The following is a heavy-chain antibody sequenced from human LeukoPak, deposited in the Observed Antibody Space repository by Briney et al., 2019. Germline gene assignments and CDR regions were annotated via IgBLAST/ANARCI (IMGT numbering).Heavy chain of an antibody. J-gene: IGHJ4*02. CDR3: ARILAVYGSASPYFDY. Sequence: GASVNVSFTDSGYRLTHYFIHWMRQAPGQGLEWMGWINPHTGDTQSAQNFQGRVTMTSVTSINIAYMKLITLTADDTALYYWARILAVYGSASPYFDYWGQGTLVSVSS. V-gene: IGHV1-2*02. D-gene: IGHD3-10*01. CDR2: INPHTGDT. CDR1: GYRLTHYF.